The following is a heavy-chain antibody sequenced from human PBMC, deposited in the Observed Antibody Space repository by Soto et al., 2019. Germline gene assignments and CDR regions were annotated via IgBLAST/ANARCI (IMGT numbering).Heavy chain of an antibody. J-gene: IGHJ6*02. CDR1: GFTFSSYA. CDR2: ISGSGGST. V-gene: IGHV3-23*01. Sequence: GGSLRLSCAASGFTFSSYAMSWVRQAPGKGLEWVTAISGSGGSTYYADSVKGRFTISRDNSKNTLYLQMNSLRAEDTAVYYCAKEREYYDILTGYYTWEMGCGMDVWGQGTTVTVSS. D-gene: IGHD3-9*01. CDR3: AKEREYYDILTGYYTWEMGCGMDV.